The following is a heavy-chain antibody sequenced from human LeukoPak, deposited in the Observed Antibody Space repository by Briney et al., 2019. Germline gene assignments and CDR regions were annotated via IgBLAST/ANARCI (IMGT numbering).Heavy chain of an antibody. CDR1: GDTVSSNSVA. CDR3: AREVQLWPTGEYYGMDV. V-gene: IGHV6-1*01. J-gene: IGHJ6*04. CDR2: THYRSKWYN. D-gene: IGHD5-18*01. Sequence: SQTLSLTCAISGDTVSSNSVAWNWIRPSPSIGLEWLGRTHYRSKWYNDYAVSVKSRITINPDTSKNQFSLQLNSVTPEDTAVYYCAREVQLWPTGEYYGMDVWGKGTTVTVSS.